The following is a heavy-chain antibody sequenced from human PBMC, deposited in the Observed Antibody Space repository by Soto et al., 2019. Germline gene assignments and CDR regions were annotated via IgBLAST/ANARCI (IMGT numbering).Heavy chain of an antibody. CDR1: GDSIGGVGY. CDR3: ARSGVTGIVIPSHWFDP. Sequence: KPSETLSLTGTVSGDSIGGVGYWSWIRQCPGRGLEWIGCISSSGSTYYNPALNNRISLSLDTSQNQFSLKLLSVTAADTAIYYCARSGVTGIVIPSHWFDPWGQGTLVTVSS. CDR2: ISSSGST. D-gene: IGHD2-21*02. V-gene: IGHV4-31*03. J-gene: IGHJ5*02.